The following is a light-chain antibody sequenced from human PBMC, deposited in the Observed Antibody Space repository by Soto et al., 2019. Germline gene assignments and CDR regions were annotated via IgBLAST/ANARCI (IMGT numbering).Light chain of an antibody. Sequence: IQMTQSPSSLSASVGDRVTITCRASQSIDSWLAWYQHKPGKAPKLLIFKASTLESGVPSRFSGSGSETEFTLTISSLQPDDSATYYCQQYNSYSRTFGQGTKVDI. CDR2: KAS. V-gene: IGKV1-5*03. CDR3: QQYNSYSRT. J-gene: IGKJ1*01. CDR1: QSIDSW.